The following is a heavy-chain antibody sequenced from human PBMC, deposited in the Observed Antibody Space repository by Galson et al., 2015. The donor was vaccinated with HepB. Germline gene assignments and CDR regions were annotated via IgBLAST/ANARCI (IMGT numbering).Heavy chain of an antibody. D-gene: IGHD3-10*01. Sequence: TLSLTCAVYGGSFSGYYWSWIRQPPGKGLEWIGEINHSGSTNYNPSLKSRVTISVDTSKNQFSLKLSSVTAADTAVYYCARGITMVRGNAFDIWGQGTMVTVSS. CDR3: ARGITMVRGNAFDI. V-gene: IGHV4-34*01. CDR1: GGSFSGYY. J-gene: IGHJ3*02. CDR2: INHSGST.